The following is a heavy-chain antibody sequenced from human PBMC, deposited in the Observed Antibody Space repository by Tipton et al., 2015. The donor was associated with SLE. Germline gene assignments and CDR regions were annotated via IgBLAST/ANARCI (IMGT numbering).Heavy chain of an antibody. CDR3: ARSVEGHFDY. D-gene: IGHD6-19*01. J-gene: IGHJ4*02. CDR2: ITGAGNII. CDR1: GFNFNIYS. V-gene: IGHV3-48*02. Sequence: SLRLSCVGSGFNFNIYSLNWIRQAPGKGLEWVSYITGAGNIIQYIESVKGRFTISRDNAKNSLYLQMNSLRDEDTALYYCARSVEGHFDYWGQGTLVTVSS.